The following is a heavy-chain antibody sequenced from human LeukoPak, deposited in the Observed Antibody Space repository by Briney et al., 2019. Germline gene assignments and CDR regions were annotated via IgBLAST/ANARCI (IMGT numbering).Heavy chain of an antibody. V-gene: IGHV1-69*13. J-gene: IGHJ4*02. D-gene: IGHD3-22*01. CDR3: ASSPVPYYYDSSGYYPFDY. Sequence: ASVKVSCKASGYTFTSYYMHWVRQAPGQGLEWMGGIIPIFGTANYAQKFQGRVTITADESTSTAYMELSSLRSEDTAVYYCASSPVPYYYDSSGYYPFDYWGQGTLVTVSS. CDR1: GYTFTSYY. CDR2: IIPIFGTA.